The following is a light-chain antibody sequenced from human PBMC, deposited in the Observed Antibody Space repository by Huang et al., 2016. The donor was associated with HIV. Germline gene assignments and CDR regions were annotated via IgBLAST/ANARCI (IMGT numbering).Light chain of an antibody. CDR1: QNVSSSY. CDR2: DAF. Sequence: EIVLTQSPGTLSLSPGERATLSCRASQNVSSSYVAWYKQTPGRAPRLPIYDAFSRATGIPDRFSGSGSGTDFSLTISRLEPEDFAVYYCQQYGSSSYTFGQGTKVEIK. V-gene: IGKV3-20*01. CDR3: QQYGSSSYT. J-gene: IGKJ2*01.